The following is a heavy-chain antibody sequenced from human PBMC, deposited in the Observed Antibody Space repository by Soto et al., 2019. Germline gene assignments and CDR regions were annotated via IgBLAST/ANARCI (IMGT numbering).Heavy chain of an antibody. Sequence: GGSLRLSCEASGFTFNTYIMHWVRQPPGKGLEWLAAIWYDGTQKYYADSVKGRFIISRDNSKKTLYLEMNSLRAEDTAVYYCARAGGTTVTGLWHFDSWGQGTLVTLSS. CDR1: GFTFNTYI. D-gene: IGHD4-17*01. CDR2: IWYDGTQK. V-gene: IGHV3-33*01. J-gene: IGHJ4*02. CDR3: ARAGGTTVTGLWHFDS.